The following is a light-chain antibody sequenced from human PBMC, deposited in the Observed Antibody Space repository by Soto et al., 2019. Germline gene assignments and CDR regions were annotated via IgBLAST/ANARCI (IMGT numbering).Light chain of an antibody. CDR3: HQYENWPQT. CDR2: GAS. J-gene: IGKJ1*01. Sequence: EIVMTQSPATLSVSPGERATLSCRASQSVGSHLAWYQQRPGQAPRLLIYGASYRATGIPARFSGSGSGTDFTLTISSLQSEDFALYYCHQYENWPQTFGQGTKVDIK. CDR1: QSVGSH. V-gene: IGKV3-15*01.